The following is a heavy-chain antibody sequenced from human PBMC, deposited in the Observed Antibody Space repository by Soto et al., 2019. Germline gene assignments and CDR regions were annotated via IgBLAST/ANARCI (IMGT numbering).Heavy chain of an antibody. CDR3: ARAVAVAADFDY. D-gene: IGHD6-19*01. CDR2: INAGNGNT. CDR1: GYTFTGYA. V-gene: IGHV1-3*01. J-gene: IGHJ4*02. Sequence: ASVKFSCKASGYTFTGYAMHWVRQAPGQMLECMVWINAGNGNTKYXXKFQGRVXXTRDAAGSTGXMELSXLRSEETAVYYCARAVAVAADFDYWGQGTLVTVS.